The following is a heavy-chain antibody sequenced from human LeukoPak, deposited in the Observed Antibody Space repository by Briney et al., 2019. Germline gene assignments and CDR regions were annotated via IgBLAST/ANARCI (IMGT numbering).Heavy chain of an antibody. V-gene: IGHV3-53*01. Sequence: PGGSLRLSCAASGFTVSSNYMSWVRQAPGKGLEWVSVIYSGGSTYYADSVKGRFTISRDNSKNTLYLQMNSLRAEDTAVYYCAGLEMATFGYFDYWGQGTLVTVSS. D-gene: IGHD5-24*01. J-gene: IGHJ4*02. CDR2: IYSGGST. CDR1: GFTVSSNY. CDR3: AGLEMATFGYFDY.